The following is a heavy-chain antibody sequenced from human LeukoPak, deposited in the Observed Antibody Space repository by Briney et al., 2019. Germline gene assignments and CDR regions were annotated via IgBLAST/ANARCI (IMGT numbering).Heavy chain of an antibody. CDR3: ASHMAVAGSHSNFQFDY. V-gene: IGHV1-2*02. J-gene: IGHJ4*02. CDR1: GYTFTGYY. Sequence: ASVKVSCKASGYTFTGYYMHWVRQAPGQGLEWMGWINPNSGGTNYAQKFQGRVTMTRDTSISTAYMELSRLRSDDTAVYYCASHMAVAGSHSNFQFDYWGQGTLVPVSS. CDR2: INPNSGGT. D-gene: IGHD6-19*01.